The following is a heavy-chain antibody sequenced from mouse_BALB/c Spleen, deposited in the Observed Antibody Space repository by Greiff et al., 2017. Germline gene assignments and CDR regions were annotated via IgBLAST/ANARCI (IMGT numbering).Heavy chain of an antibody. CDR2: IYPGSGST. CDR3: ARYYGSSSYAMDY. Sequence: QVQLKQSGPELVKPGASVKMSCKASGYTFTDYVISWVKQRTGQGLEWIGEIYPGSGSTYYNEKFKGKATLTADKSSNTAYMQLSSLTSEDSAVYFCARYYGSSSYAMDYWGQGTSVTVSS. CDR1: GYTFTDYV. D-gene: IGHD1-1*01. J-gene: IGHJ4*01. V-gene: IGHV1-77*01.